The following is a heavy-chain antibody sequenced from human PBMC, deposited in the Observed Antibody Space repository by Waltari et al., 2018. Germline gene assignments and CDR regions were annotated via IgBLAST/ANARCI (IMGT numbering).Heavy chain of an antibody. D-gene: IGHD3-10*01. J-gene: IGHJ3*02. Sequence: QVQLQESGPGLVKPSETLSLTCTVSGGSISSHYWSWIRQPPGKGLEWIGYIYYSGSTNYNPSLKSRVTISVDTSKNQFSLKLSSVTAADTAVYYCARDRWRMVRGVIITGYAFDIWGQGTMVTVSS. V-gene: IGHV4-59*11. CDR1: GGSISSHY. CDR3: ARDRWRMVRGVIITGYAFDI. CDR2: IYYSGST.